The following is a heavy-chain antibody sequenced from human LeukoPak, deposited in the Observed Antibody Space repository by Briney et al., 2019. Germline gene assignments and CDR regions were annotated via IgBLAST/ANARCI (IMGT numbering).Heavy chain of an antibody. Sequence: PSETLSLTCGVSGGSVINTNWWTWVRQPPGKGLEWIGEVHLDGRTNYNPSLESRLPMSVDVSENQVSLKLTSVTAADTAVYYCAREGGFYRPLDYTGQGTLVTVSS. V-gene: IGHV4-4*02. CDR2: VHLDGRT. J-gene: IGHJ4*02. D-gene: IGHD3-3*01. CDR3: AREGGFYRPLDY. CDR1: GGSVINTNW.